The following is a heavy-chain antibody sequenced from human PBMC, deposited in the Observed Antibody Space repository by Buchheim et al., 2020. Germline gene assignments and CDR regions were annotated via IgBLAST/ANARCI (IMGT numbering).Heavy chain of an antibody. Sequence: QVQLQQWGAGLLKPSETLSLTCAVYGGSFSGYYWSWIRQPLGKGLEWIGEINHSGSTNYNPSLKSRVTISVDTSKNQFSLKLSSVTAADTAVYYCARGGWVEMATIFLDYWGQGTL. J-gene: IGHJ4*02. V-gene: IGHV4-34*01. CDR3: ARGGWVEMATIFLDY. CDR1: GGSFSGYY. D-gene: IGHD5-24*01. CDR2: INHSGST.